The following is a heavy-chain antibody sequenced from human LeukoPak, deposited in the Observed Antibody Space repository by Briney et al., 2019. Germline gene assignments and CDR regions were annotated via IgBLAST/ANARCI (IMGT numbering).Heavy chain of an antibody. Sequence: GRSLRLSCAASGVTFSSYAMHWVRQAPGKGLEWVAVISYDGSNKYYADSVKGRFTISRDNSKNTLYLQMNSLRAEDTAVYYCARGTLVTALPFDYWGQGTLVTVSS. J-gene: IGHJ4*02. D-gene: IGHD3-9*01. CDR3: ARGTLVTALPFDY. V-gene: IGHV3-30-3*01. CDR1: GVTFSSYA. CDR2: ISYDGSNK.